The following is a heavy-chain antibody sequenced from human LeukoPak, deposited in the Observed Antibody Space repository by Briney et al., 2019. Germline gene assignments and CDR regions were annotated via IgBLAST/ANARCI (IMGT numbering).Heavy chain of an antibody. V-gene: IGHV1-18*01. Sequence: GASVKVSCKASGYTFTSYGISWVRQAPGQGLEWMGWIGAYNGNTNYAQKLQGRVTMTTDTSTSTAYMELRSLRSDDTAVYYCARDQTYYYDSSGYYRSYWYFDLWGRGTLVTVSS. D-gene: IGHD3-22*01. CDR1: GYTFTSYG. J-gene: IGHJ2*01. CDR3: ARDQTYYYDSSGYYRSYWYFDL. CDR2: IGAYNGNT.